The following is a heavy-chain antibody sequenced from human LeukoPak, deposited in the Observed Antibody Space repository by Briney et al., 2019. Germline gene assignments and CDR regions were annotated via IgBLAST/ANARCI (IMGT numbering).Heavy chain of an antibody. V-gene: IGHV1-46*01. J-gene: IGHJ4*02. CDR2: MNPSGGST. Sequence: GASVKVSCKASGYTLTNHYIHWVRQAPGQGLEWMGIMNPSGGSTSYPQKFQGRVTMTRDTSTSTVYMELSSLRSEDTAVYYGARDRVSGGYVTFDYWGQGTLVTVSS. CDR1: GYTLTNHY. D-gene: IGHD5-12*01. CDR3: ARDRVSGGYVTFDY.